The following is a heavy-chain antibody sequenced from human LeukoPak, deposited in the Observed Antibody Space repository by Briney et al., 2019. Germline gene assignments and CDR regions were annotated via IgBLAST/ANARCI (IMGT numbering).Heavy chain of an antibody. J-gene: IGHJ5*02. D-gene: IGHD1-26*01. CDR2: IYYSGST. Sequence: SETLSLTCPVSGGSISSGDYYWSWICQPPGKGLEWIGYIYYSGSTYYNPSLKSRVTISVDTSKNQFSLKLSSVTAADTAVYYCARGGLSGSYYNWFDPWGQGTLVTVSS. V-gene: IGHV4-30-4*08. CDR3: ARGGLSGSYYNWFDP. CDR1: GGSISSGDYY.